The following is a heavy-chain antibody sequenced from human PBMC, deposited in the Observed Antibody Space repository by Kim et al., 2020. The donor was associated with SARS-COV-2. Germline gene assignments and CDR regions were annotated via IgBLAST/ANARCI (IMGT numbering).Heavy chain of an antibody. CDR1: GFTFDDYA. CDR2: ISWNSGSI. CDR3: AKDMIIGITMVQGAMDV. D-gene: IGHD3-10*01. J-gene: IGHJ6*03. Sequence: GGSLRPSCAASGFTFDDYAMHWVRQAPGKGLEWVSGISWNSGSIGYADSVKGRFTISRDNAKNSLYLQMNSLRAEDTALYYYAKDMIIGITMVQGAMDV. V-gene: IGHV3-9*01.